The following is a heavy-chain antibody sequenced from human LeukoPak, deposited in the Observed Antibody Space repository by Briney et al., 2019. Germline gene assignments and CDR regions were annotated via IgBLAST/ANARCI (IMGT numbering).Heavy chain of an antibody. V-gene: IGHV3-9*03. CDR2: ISWNSGSI. D-gene: IGHD6-13*01. CDR3: AKDMGIAAARGAFDI. CDR1: GFTFDDYA. J-gene: IGHJ3*02. Sequence: GGSLRLSCAASGFTFDDYAMHWVRQAPGKGLEWVSGISWNSGSIGYVDSVKGRFTISRDNAKNSLYLQTNSLRAEDMALYYCAKDMGIAAARGAFDIWGQGAMVTVSS.